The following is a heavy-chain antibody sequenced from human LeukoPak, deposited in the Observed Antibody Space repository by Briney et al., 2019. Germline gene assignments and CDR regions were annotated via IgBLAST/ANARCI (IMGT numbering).Heavy chain of an antibody. CDR3: ARTRAYGGRPDY. D-gene: IGHD4-23*01. CDR2: IYYSGST. Sequence: PSETLSLTCTVSGGSISTYYWSWIRQPPGKGLEWIGYIYYSGSTNYNPSLKSRVTISVDTSKNQFSLKLNSVTAADTVVYYCARTRAYGGRPDYWGQGTLVTVSS. CDR1: GGSISTYY. J-gene: IGHJ4*02. V-gene: IGHV4-59*01.